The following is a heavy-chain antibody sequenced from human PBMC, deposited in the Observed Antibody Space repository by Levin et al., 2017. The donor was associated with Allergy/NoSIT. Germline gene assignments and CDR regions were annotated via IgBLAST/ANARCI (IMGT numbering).Heavy chain of an antibody. Sequence: GESLKISCAASGFTFNNYWMSWVRQAPGKGLEWVASTKQDGSEKFYVDSVKGRFTISRDDAKNSLYLQMNSLRAEDTAVYYCARSGMGGYTHEYWGQGTLVTVSS. CDR2: TKQDGSEK. CDR3: ARSGMGGYTHEY. D-gene: IGHD5-12*01. CDR1: GFTFNNYW. J-gene: IGHJ4*02. V-gene: IGHV3-7*01.